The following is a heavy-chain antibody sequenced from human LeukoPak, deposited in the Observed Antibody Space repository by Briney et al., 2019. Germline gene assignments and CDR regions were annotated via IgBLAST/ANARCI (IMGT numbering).Heavy chain of an antibody. J-gene: IGHJ5*02. CDR1: GGSFSGYY. CDR3: ARFLRAAYNWFDP. Sequence: SETLFLTCAVYGGSFSGYYWSWIRQPPGKGLEWIGEINHSGSTNYNPSLKSRVTISVDTSKNQFSLRLSSVTAADTAVYYCARFLRAAYNWFDPWGQGTLVTVSS. V-gene: IGHV4-34*01. D-gene: IGHD2-15*01. CDR2: INHSGST.